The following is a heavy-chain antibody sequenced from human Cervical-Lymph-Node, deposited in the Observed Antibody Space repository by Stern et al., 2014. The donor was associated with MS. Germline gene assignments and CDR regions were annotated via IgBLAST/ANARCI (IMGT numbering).Heavy chain of an antibody. D-gene: IGHD6-6*01. CDR3: ARGTSILSRVDP. CDR1: GYTFIDYY. J-gene: IGHJ5*02. Sequence: VQLEESGAEVKKPGASVKVSCKASGYTFIDYYIHWVRQAPGQGLEWMGWINPYSGGTSYTQKFQGRVTMTRDTSITTAYMELSRLRSDDTAVYYCARGTSILSRVDPWGQGTLVTVSS. V-gene: IGHV1-2*02. CDR2: INPYSGGT.